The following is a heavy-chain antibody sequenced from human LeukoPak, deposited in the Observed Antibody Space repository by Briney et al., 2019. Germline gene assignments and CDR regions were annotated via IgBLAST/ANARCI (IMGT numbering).Heavy chain of an antibody. D-gene: IGHD3-22*01. CDR3: AKKLIGNVDYFDY. CDR2: ISYDGSRK. CDR1: GFIFGTYG. V-gene: IGHV3-30*02. J-gene: IGHJ4*02. Sequence: GGSLRLSCAASGFIFGTYGMHWVRQAPGKGLEWVAYISYDGSRKNYADSVKGRFTISRDNSKNTLFLQMSSLKVEDTAVYYCAKKLIGNVDYFDYWGQGTLVTVSS.